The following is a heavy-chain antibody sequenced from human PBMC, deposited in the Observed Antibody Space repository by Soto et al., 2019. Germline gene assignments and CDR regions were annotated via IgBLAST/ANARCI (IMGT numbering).Heavy chain of an antibody. Sequence: PSETLSLTCAVSGGSISSGGYSWSWTRQPPGKGLEWIGYIYHSGSTYYNPSLKSRVTTSVDRSKNQFSLKLSSVTAADTAVYYCAGTVVTRYNWFDPWGQGTLVTVSS. J-gene: IGHJ5*02. D-gene: IGHD2-21*02. CDR2: IYHSGST. V-gene: IGHV4-30-2*01. CDR3: AGTVVTRYNWFDP. CDR1: GGSISSGGYS.